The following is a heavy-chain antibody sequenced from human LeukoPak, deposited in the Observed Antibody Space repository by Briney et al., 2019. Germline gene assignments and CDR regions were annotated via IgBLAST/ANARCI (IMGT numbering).Heavy chain of an antibody. Sequence: GSLRLSCASSGFTFSSYGMHWVRQAPGKGLEYVSAISSNGGSTYYADSVKGRFTISRDNSKNTLYLQMSSLRAEDTAVYYCVKLFKGSYGGPPSSYFDYWGQGTLVTVSS. D-gene: IGHD1-26*01. CDR2: ISSNGGST. CDR1: GFTFSSYG. CDR3: VKLFKGSYGGPPSSYFDY. V-gene: IGHV3-64D*06. J-gene: IGHJ4*02.